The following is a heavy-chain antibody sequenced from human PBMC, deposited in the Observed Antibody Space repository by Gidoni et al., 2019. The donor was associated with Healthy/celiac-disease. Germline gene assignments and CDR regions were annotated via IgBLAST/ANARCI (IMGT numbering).Heavy chain of an antibody. D-gene: IGHD3-3*01. CDR1: GCSISSSSYY. CDR3: ASLTSSVDY. Sequence: QLQLQESGPGLVKPSETLSLTCTVSGCSISSSSYYWGWIRQPPGKGLEWIGSIYYCGSTYYNPSLKSRVTISVDTSKNQFSLKLSSVTAADTAVYYCASLTSSVDYWGQGTLVTVSS. V-gene: IGHV4-39*01. CDR2: IYYCGST. J-gene: IGHJ4*02.